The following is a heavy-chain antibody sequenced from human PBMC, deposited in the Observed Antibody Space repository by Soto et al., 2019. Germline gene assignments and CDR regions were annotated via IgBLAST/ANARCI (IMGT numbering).Heavy chain of an antibody. CDR1: GYTFTSYG. CDR2: ISAYNGNT. CDR3: ARDYCSGGSCYFHDY. D-gene: IGHD2-15*01. J-gene: IGHJ4*02. Sequence: ASVKVSCKASGYTFTSYGISWVRQAPGQGLEWMGWISAYNGNTNYAQKLQGRVTMTTDTSTSTAYMELRSLRSDDTAVYYCARDYCSGGSCYFHDYWGQGTLVTVSS. V-gene: IGHV1-18*01.